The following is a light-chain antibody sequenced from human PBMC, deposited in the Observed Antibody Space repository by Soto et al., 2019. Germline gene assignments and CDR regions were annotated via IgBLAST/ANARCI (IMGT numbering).Light chain of an antibody. CDR3: QQYDTLSFT. Sequence: DIQMTQSPSSLSASVGDRVTITCQASHDISKYLNWYQQKLGKAPKLLIYDASNLEPGVPSRFSGSGSGTKFLFTISSLQPEDIATYYCQQYDTLSFTFGPGTKVDL. J-gene: IGKJ3*01. V-gene: IGKV1-33*01. CDR2: DAS. CDR1: HDISKY.